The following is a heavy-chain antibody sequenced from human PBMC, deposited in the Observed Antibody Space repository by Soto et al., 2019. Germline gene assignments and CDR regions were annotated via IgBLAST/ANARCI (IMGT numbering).Heavy chain of an antibody. Sequence: SGPTLVNPTHTLTLTCTFSGFSLSTSGMRVSWIRQPPGKALEWLARIDWDDDKFYNTSLKTRLTISKDSSKNQVVLTMTNMDPVDTATYYCARMFHCSGGTCPFDYWGQGALVTVSS. V-gene: IGHV2-70*04. CDR3: ARMFHCSGGTCPFDY. CDR1: GFSLSTSGMR. D-gene: IGHD2-15*01. CDR2: IDWDDDK. J-gene: IGHJ4*02.